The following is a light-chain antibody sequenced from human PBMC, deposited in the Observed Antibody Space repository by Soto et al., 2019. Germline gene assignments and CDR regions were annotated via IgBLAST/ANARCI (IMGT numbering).Light chain of an antibody. CDR1: QSVSSSY. Sequence: EIVLTQSPGTLSLSPGERATLSCRASQSVSSSYLAWYQQNPGQAPRLLIYGASSRATGIPDRFSGSGSGTDFTLTISRLKPEDFAVYYCQQYGSSPPYTFGQGTKLEIK. CDR3: QQYGSSPPYT. J-gene: IGKJ2*01. V-gene: IGKV3-20*01. CDR2: GAS.